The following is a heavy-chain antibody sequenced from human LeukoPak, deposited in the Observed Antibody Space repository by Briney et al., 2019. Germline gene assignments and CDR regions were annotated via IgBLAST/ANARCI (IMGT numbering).Heavy chain of an antibody. J-gene: IGHJ6*02. CDR2: IIPIFGTA. CDR3: ARESATVTTVGGYYYYYYGMDV. CDR1: GGTFSSYA. Sequence: SVEVSCKASGGTFSSYAISWVRQAPGQGLEWMGGIIPIFGTANYAQKFQGRVTITADESTSTAYMELSSLRSEDTAVYYCARESATVTTVGGYYYYYYGMDVWGQGTTVTVSS. V-gene: IGHV1-69*13. D-gene: IGHD4-17*01.